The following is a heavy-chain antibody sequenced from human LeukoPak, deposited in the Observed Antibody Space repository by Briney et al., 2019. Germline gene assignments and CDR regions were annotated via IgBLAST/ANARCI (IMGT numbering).Heavy chain of an antibody. CDR3: AKGGYSGYRPLTFFDS. D-gene: IGHD5-12*01. Sequence: GGSLRLSCAASGFTFSSYAMSWVRQAPGKGLEWVSGISANGRITYYGDSLKGRFNISRDNSKTTVYLQMHSLRVEDTAIYYCAKGGYSGYRPLTFFDSWGQGTLASVSS. J-gene: IGHJ4*02. V-gene: IGHV3-23*01. CDR1: GFTFSSYA. CDR2: ISANGRIT.